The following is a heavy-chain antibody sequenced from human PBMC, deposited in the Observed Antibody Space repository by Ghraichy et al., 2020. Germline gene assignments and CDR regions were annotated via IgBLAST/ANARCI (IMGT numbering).Heavy chain of an antibody. CDR1: GFTFSTYW. J-gene: IGHJ4*02. CDR2: IKHDGSEK. CDR3: SREKDIAVAGNGPQGY. V-gene: IGHV3-7*04. D-gene: IGHD6-19*01. Sequence: GGSPRLSCVASGFTFSTYWMTWVRQAPGKGLEWVANIKHDGSEKYYVDSVKGRFTISRDNAKNSLYLQMNSLRAEDTAVYYCSREKDIAVAGNGPQGYWGQGALVTVST.